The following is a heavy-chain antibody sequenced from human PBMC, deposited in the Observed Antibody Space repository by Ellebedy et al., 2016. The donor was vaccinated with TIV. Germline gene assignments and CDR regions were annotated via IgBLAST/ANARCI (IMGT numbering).Heavy chain of an antibody. Sequence: GSLRLXXAVYGGSFSGYYWSWIRQPPGKGLEWIGEINHSGSTNYNPSLKSRVTISVDTSKNQFSLKLSSVTAADTAVYYCARNSPRSGSYSLFHYYYYGMDVWGQGTTVTVSS. CDR1: GGSFSGYY. CDR3: ARNSPRSGSYSLFHYYYYGMDV. V-gene: IGHV4-34*01. J-gene: IGHJ6*02. CDR2: INHSGST. D-gene: IGHD1-26*01.